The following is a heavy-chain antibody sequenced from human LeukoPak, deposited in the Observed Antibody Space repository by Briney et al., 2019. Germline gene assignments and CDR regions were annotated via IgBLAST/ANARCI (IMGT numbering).Heavy chain of an antibody. V-gene: IGHV3-23*01. J-gene: IGHJ6*02. CDR3: AKEALGARYYYYYYGMDV. Sequence: GGSLRLSCAASGFTFSSYAMSWVRQAPGKGLEWVSAISGSGGGTYYADSVKGRFTISRDNSKNTLYLQMNSLRAEDTAVYYCAKEALGARYYYYYYGMDVWGQGTTVTVSS. CDR2: ISGSGGGT. CDR1: GFTFSSYA.